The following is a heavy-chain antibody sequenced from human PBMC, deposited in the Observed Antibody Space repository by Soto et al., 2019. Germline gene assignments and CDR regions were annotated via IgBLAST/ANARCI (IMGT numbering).Heavy chain of an antibody. V-gene: IGHV4-34*01. CDR2: INHSGST. D-gene: IGHD1-1*01. CDR1: GGSFSGYY. CDR3: ARGWRTYYYYGMDV. Sequence: SETLSLTCAVYGGSFSGYYWSWIRQPPGKGLEWIGEINHSGSTNYNPSLKSRVTISVDTSKNQFSLKLSSVTAADTAVYYCARGWRTYYYYGMDVWGQGTTVTVSS. J-gene: IGHJ6*02.